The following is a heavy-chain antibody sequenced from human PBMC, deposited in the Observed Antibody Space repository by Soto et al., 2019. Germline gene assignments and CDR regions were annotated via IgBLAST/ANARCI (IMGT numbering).Heavy chain of an antibody. V-gene: IGHV4-34*01. J-gene: IGHJ6*02. D-gene: IGHD2-2*01. Sequence: PSETLSLTCAVYGGSFSGYYWSWIRQPPGKGLEWIGEINHSGSTNYNPSLKSRVTISVDTSKNQFSLKLSSVTAADTAVYYCARGGRDCSSTSCYDYYYYYGMDVWGQGTTVTV. CDR1: GGSFSGYY. CDR3: ARGGRDCSSTSCYDYYYYYGMDV. CDR2: INHSGST.